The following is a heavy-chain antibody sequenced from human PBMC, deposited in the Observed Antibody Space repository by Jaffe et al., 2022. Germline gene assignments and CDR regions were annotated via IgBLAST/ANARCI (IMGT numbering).Heavy chain of an antibody. CDR3: AKSNIVATTRNAFDI. Sequence: QVQLQQWGAGLLKPSETLSLTCAVYGGSFSGYYWSWIRQPPGKGLEWIGEINHSGSTNYNPSLKSRVTISVDTSKNQFSLKLSSVTAADTAVYYCAKSNIVATTRNAFDIWGQGTMVTVSS. J-gene: IGHJ3*02. V-gene: IGHV4-34*01. CDR1: GGSFSGYY. D-gene: IGHD5-12*01. CDR2: INHSGST.